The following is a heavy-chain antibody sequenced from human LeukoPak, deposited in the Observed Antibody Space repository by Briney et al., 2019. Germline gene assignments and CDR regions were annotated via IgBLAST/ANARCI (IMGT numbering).Heavy chain of an antibody. CDR1: GGSISSSSYY. CDR3: ARIGMDSSGYWRPHYFDY. V-gene: IGHV4-39*01. J-gene: IGHJ4*02. Sequence: SETLSLTCTVSGGSISSSSYYWGWIRQPPGKGLEWTGSIYYSGSTYYNPSPKSRVTISVDTSKNQFSLKLRSVTAADTAVYYCARIGMDSSGYWRPHYFDYWGQGTLVTVSS. D-gene: IGHD3-22*01. CDR2: IYYSGST.